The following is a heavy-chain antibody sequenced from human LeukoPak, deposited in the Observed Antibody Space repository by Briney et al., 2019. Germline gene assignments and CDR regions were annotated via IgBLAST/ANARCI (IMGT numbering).Heavy chain of an antibody. Sequence: GGSLRLSCAASGFTFSSYSMNWVRQAPGKGLEWVSPIISSISYIYYADSVKGRFTISRDNAKNSLYLQRNSLRAEDTAVYYCAREDEQLVASNWFDPWGQGTLVTVSS. D-gene: IGHD6-6*01. V-gene: IGHV3-21*01. CDR3: AREDEQLVASNWFDP. CDR1: GFTFSSYS. J-gene: IGHJ5*02. CDR2: IISSISYI.